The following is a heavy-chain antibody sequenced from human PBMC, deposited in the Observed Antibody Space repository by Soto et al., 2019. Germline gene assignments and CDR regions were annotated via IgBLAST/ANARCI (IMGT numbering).Heavy chain of an antibody. CDR1: GFTFSSYS. CDR2: IRSGSSII. Sequence: GGSLRLSCAASGFTFSSYSMNWVHQAPGKGLEWVSYIRSGSSIIYYADSVKGRFTISRDNAKNSLYLQMNSLRAEDTAVYYCARDGPMGIVATKDYYGMDVWGQGTTVTVSS. CDR3: ARDGPMGIVATKDYYGMDV. V-gene: IGHV3-48*01. J-gene: IGHJ6*02. D-gene: IGHD5-12*01.